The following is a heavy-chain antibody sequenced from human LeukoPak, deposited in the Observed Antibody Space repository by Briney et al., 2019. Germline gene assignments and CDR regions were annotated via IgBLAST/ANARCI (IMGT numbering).Heavy chain of an antibody. Sequence: ASVKVSCKASGYTFTGYYMHWVRQAPGQGLEWMGRINPNSGGTNYAQKLQGRVTMTTDTSTSTAYMELRSLRSDDTAVYYCARKDGYNWGAFDIWGQGTMVTVSS. V-gene: IGHV1-2*06. D-gene: IGHD5-24*01. CDR2: INPNSGGT. CDR1: GYTFTGYY. CDR3: ARKDGYNWGAFDI. J-gene: IGHJ3*02.